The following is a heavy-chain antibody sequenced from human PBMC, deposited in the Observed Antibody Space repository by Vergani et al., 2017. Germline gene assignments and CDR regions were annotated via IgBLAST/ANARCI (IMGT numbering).Heavy chain of an antibody. CDR1: GFTSSDFS. CDR3: ARDGRTRYCSSTSCLMDV. V-gene: IGHV3-21*01. CDR2: IGSSGPYI. Sequence: VQLVGSGGGLVKPGGSLRLSCAASGFTSSDFSMSWVRQAPGKGLEWVAFIGSSGPYINYADSVKGRFIISRDNTKNSLYLQMNSLRAEDTAVYYCARDGRTRYCSSTSCLMDVWGQGTTVTVSS. D-gene: IGHD2-2*01. J-gene: IGHJ6*02.